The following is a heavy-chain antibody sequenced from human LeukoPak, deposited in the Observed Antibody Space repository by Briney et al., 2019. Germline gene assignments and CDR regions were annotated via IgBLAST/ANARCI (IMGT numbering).Heavy chain of an antibody. CDR1: GYTFTSYG. D-gene: IGHD3-10*01. Sequence: ASVNVSCKASGYTFTSYGISWVRQAPGHGLAWMGWISAYNGNTNYAQKLQGRVTMTTDTSTSTAYMELRSLRSDDTAVYYCARAQRGSGSYSYYYYGMDVWGQGTTVTVSS. V-gene: IGHV1-18*01. CDR3: ARAQRGSGSYSYYYYGMDV. J-gene: IGHJ6*02. CDR2: ISAYNGNT.